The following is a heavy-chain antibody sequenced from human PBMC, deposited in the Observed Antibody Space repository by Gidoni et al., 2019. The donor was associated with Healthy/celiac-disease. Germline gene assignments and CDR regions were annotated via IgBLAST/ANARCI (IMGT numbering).Heavy chain of an antibody. CDR2: ISYDGSNK. J-gene: IGHJ4*02. CDR1: GFTFSSYA. Sequence: QVQLVESGGGVVQPGRSLRLSCAASGFTFSSYAMHWVRQAPGKGLEWLAVISYDGSNKYYADSVKGRFTISRDNSKNTLYLQMNSLRAEDTAVYYCAREDWSGYYSIDYWGQGTLVTVSS. D-gene: IGHD3-3*01. CDR3: AREDWSGYYSIDY. V-gene: IGHV3-30-3*01.